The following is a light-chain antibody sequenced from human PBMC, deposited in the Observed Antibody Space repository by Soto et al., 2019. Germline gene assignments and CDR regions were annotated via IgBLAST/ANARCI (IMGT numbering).Light chain of an antibody. CDR2: EVS. J-gene: IGLJ1*01. CDR3: SSYTSSSTLV. Sequence: QSALTQPASVSGSHGRSITISCTGTSSDVGGYNYVSWYQQHPGKAPKLMIYEVSNRPSGVSNRFSGSKSGNTASLTISGLQAEDEADYYCSSYTSSSTLVFGTGTKLTVL. CDR1: SSDVGGYNY. V-gene: IGLV2-14*01.